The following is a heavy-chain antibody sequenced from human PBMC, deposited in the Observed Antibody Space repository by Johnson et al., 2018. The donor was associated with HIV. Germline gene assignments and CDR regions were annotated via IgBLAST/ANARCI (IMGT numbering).Heavy chain of an antibody. CDR3: ARVRSSVPYHYSNYPLGAFDI. CDR1: GFTFDDYG. D-gene: IGHD4-11*01. Sequence: VQLVESGGGVVRPGGSLRLSCAASGFTFDDYGMSWVRHAPGKGLEWVSGIIWNGGNTGYAASVQGRFTISRANSKNSLYLQMNSLRVEATAVYHCARVRSSVPYHYSNYPLGAFDIWGQGTMVTVSS. CDR2: IIWNGGNT. J-gene: IGHJ3*02. V-gene: IGHV3-20*01.